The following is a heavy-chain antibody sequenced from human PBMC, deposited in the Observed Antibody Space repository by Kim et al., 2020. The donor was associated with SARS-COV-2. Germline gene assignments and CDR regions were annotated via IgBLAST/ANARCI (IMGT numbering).Heavy chain of an antibody. V-gene: IGHV3-21*01. D-gene: IGHD2-15*01. CDR3: AFGYCSGGSCRSFDY. Sequence: GGSLRLSCAASGFTFSSYSMNWVRQAPGKGLEWVSSISSSSYIYYADSVKGRFTISRDNAKNSLYLQMNSLRAEDTAVYYCAFGYCSGGSCRSFDYWGQGTLVTVSS. J-gene: IGHJ4*02. CDR2: ISSSSYI. CDR1: GFTFSSYS.